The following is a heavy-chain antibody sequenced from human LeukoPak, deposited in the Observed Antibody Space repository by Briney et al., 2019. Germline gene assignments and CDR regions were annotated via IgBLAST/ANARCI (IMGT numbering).Heavy chain of an antibody. CDR2: INHSGST. J-gene: IGHJ4*02. Sequence: SETLSLTCAVYGGSFSGYYWSWIRQPPWKGLEWIGEINHSGSTNYNPSLKSRVTISVDTSKNQFSLKLSSVTAADTAVYYCARGRMDYYGSGSSKRQFDYWGQGTLVTVSS. CDR3: ARGRMDYYGSGSSKRQFDY. CDR1: GGSFSGYY. V-gene: IGHV4-34*01. D-gene: IGHD3-10*01.